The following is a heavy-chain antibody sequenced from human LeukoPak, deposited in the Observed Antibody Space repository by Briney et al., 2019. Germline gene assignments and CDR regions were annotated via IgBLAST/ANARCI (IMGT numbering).Heavy chain of an antibody. V-gene: IGHV4-34*01. J-gene: IGHJ4*02. CDR3: ARGLMDTAMVLHSFDY. Sequence: SETLSLTCAVYGGSFSGYYWSWIRQPPGKGLEWIGEINHSGSTNYNPSPKSRVIISVDTSKNQFSLKVSSVTAADTAVYYCARGLMDTAMVLHSFDYWGQGTLVTVSS. D-gene: IGHD5-18*01. CDR2: INHSGST. CDR1: GGSFSGYY.